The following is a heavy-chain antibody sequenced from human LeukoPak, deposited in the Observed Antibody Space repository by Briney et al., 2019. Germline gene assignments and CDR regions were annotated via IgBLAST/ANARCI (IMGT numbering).Heavy chain of an antibody. D-gene: IGHD5-24*01. CDR3: ARHIRDGYSPFDY. Sequence: PSETLSLTCTVSGGSISHYYWGWIRQPPGKGLEWIGSIYYSGSTYYNPSLKSRVTISVDTSKNQFSLKLSSVTASDTAVYYCARHIRDGYSPFDYWGQGTLVTASS. CDR2: IYYSGST. CDR1: GGSISHYY. J-gene: IGHJ4*02. V-gene: IGHV4-39*01.